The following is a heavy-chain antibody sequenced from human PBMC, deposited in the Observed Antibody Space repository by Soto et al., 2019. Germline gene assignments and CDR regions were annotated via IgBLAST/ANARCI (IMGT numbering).Heavy chain of an antibody. J-gene: IGHJ4*02. CDR2: FIPIFGTT. V-gene: IGHV1-69*01. CDR1: GGTFSSYA. D-gene: IGHD3-22*01. CDR3: TRDRGRRYNDGRGYYYSAY. Sequence: QVHLVQSGGEVKKPGSSVKVSCKASGGTFSSYAISWVRQAPGQGLEWMGGFIPIFGTTNYAQKFQGRVTITADESTSTAYMELSSLRSEDTAVYYCTRDRGRRYNDGRGYYYSAYWGQGTLVTVSS.